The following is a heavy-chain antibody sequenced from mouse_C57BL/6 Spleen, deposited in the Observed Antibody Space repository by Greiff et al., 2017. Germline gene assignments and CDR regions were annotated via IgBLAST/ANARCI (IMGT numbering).Heavy chain of an antibody. CDR2: IDPENGDT. V-gene: IGHV14-4*01. D-gene: IGHD2-2*01. Sequence: EVQLQQSGAELVRPGASVKLSCTASGFNIKDDYMHWVKQRPEQGLEWIGWIDPENGDTEYASKFQGKATITADTSSNTAYLQLSSLTSEDTAVYYCTTAGGYDGGGTGYWGQGTTLTVSS. CDR3: TTAGGYDGGGTGY. J-gene: IGHJ2*01. CDR1: GFNIKDDY.